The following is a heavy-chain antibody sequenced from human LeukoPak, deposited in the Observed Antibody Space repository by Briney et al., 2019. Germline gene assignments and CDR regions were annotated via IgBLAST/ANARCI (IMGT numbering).Heavy chain of an antibody. J-gene: IGHJ4*02. V-gene: IGHV1-46*01. CDR3: ARGSPGIAAAGTYGY. D-gene: IGHD6-13*01. CDR1: GYTFTSYY. Sequence: ASVKVSCKASGYTFTSYYMHWVRQAPGQGLEWMGIINPSGGSTSYAQKFQGRVAMTRDTSTSTVYMELSSLRSEDTAVYYCARGSPGIAAAGTYGYWGQGTLVTVSS. CDR2: INPSGGST.